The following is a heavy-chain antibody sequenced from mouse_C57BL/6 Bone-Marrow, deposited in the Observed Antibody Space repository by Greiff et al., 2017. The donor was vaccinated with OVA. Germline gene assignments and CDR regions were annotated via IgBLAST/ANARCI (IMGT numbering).Heavy chain of an antibody. CDR2: IYPRSGNT. Sequence: QVQLQQSGAELARPGASVKLSCKASGYTFTSYGISWVKQSTGQGLEWIGEIYPRSGNTYYNEKFKGKATLTADKSSSTAYMELRSLTSEDSAVSFCAREVVSSYNYAMDYWGQGTSVTVSS. CDR3: AREVVSSYNYAMDY. J-gene: IGHJ4*01. D-gene: IGHD1-1*01. CDR1: GYTFTSYG. V-gene: IGHV1-81*01.